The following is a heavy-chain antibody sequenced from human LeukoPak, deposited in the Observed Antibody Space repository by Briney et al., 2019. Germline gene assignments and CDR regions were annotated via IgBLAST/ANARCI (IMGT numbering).Heavy chain of an antibody. D-gene: IGHD5-24*01. CDR1: GYTFSTYD. CDR3: ARAPATRSSETGKKLDS. Sequence: ASVKVSCKASGYTFSTYDISWVRQATGQGLEWMGWMNPNSGNTGYAQKFQGRLNMTRNTSISTAYMELSSLRSEDTAVYYCARAPATRSSETGKKLDSWGQGTLVTVSS. V-gene: IGHV1-8*01. J-gene: IGHJ4*02. CDR2: MNPNSGNT.